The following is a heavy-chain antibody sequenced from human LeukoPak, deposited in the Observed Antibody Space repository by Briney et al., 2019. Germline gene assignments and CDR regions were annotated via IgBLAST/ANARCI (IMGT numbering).Heavy chain of an antibody. D-gene: IGHD4-17*01. V-gene: IGHV3-23*01. CDR1: GFTFSSYA. CDR3: ARAPNYGDSSYFDY. CDR2: TSGSGGST. Sequence: SGGSLRLSCAASGFTFSSYAMSWVRQAPGKGLEWVSATSGSGGSTYYADSVKGRFTISRDNSKNTLYLQMNSLRAEDTAVYFCARAPNYGDSSYFDYWGQGTLVTVSS. J-gene: IGHJ4*02.